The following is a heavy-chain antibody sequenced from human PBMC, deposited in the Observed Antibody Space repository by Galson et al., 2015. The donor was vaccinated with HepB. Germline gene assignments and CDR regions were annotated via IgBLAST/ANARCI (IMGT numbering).Heavy chain of an antibody. D-gene: IGHD1-26*01. CDR3: ARGRYYISG. CDR2: ISYDGSNK. J-gene: IGHJ4*02. Sequence: SLRLSCAASGFTFSSYAMHWVRQAPGKGLEWVAVISYDGSNKYYADSVKGRFTISRDNSKNTLYLQMNSLRAEDTAVYYCARGRYYISGWGQGTLVTVSS. V-gene: IGHV3-30-3*01. CDR1: GFTFSSYA.